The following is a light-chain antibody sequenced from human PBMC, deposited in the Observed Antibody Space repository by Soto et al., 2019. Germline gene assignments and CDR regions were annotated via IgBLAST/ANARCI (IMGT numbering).Light chain of an antibody. V-gene: IGKV3-20*01. J-gene: IGKJ3*01. CDR1: QSVSSSY. CDR2: GAS. Sequence: EIVLTQSPGTLSLSPGERATLSCRASQSVSSSYLAWYQHKPGQAPRLLIYGASSRATGIPDRFSGSGSGTDFTLTISRLEPEDFAVYYCQQDGSSPFTFGPGTKVDIK. CDR3: QQDGSSPFT.